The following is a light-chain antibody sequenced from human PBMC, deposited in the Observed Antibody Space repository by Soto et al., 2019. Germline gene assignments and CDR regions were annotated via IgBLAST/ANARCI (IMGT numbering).Light chain of an antibody. CDR3: QQYNSFWT. CDR2: DAS. V-gene: IGKV1-5*01. CDR1: QSISSW. J-gene: IGKJ1*01. Sequence: DIQKTQFPSALSASVGDRVTITCRASQSISSWLAWYQQKPGKAPKLLIYDASYLERGVPSRFSGSGSGTEFTLTISSPQPDDLATYYCQQYNSFWTFGQGTK.